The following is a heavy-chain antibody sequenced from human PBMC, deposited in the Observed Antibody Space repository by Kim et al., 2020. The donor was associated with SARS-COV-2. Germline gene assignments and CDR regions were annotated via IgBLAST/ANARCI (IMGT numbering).Heavy chain of an antibody. Sequence: ASVQVSCKASGYTFTSYYMHWVRQAPGQGLEWMGIINPSGGSTSYAQKFQGRVTMTRDTSTSTVYMELSSLRSEDTAVYYCARVGYYDSSGYDAFDIWGQGTMVTVSS. J-gene: IGHJ3*02. D-gene: IGHD3-22*01. CDR1: GYTFTSYY. CDR3: ARVGYYDSSGYDAFDI. V-gene: IGHV1-46*01. CDR2: INPSGGST.